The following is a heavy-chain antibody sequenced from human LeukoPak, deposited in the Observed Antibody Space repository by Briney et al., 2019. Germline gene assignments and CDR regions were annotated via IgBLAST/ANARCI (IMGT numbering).Heavy chain of an antibody. CDR1: GFAVSGSE. Sequence: GGSLRLSCVDSGFAVSGSEMSWVRQAPGRGLAWVSFIRGANTSCADSRKGRFTISRDNAKNSLYLQMNSPRAEDTALYYCARLRDYYDSGNYFDYWGQGTLVTVSS. CDR2: IRGANT. V-gene: IGHV3-38-3*01. J-gene: IGHJ4*02. CDR3: ARLRDYYDSGNYFDY. D-gene: IGHD3-10*01.